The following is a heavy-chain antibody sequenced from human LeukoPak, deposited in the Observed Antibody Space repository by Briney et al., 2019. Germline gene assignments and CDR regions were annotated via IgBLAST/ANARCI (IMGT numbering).Heavy chain of an antibody. CDR2: IYYSGST. J-gene: IGHJ4*02. D-gene: IGHD3-16*01. Sequence: SETLSLTCTVSGGSISSRSHYWGWIRQPPGKGLEWIGSIYYSGSTYYNPSLKSRVTISVDTSKNQFSLKVSSVTAADTAVYYCAREAYGLDYWGQGTLVTVSS. V-gene: IGHV4-39*07. CDR3: AREAYGLDY. CDR1: GGSISSRSHY.